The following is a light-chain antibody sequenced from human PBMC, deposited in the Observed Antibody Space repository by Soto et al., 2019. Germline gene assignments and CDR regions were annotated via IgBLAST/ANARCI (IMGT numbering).Light chain of an antibody. CDR1: NNDVGNYKL. J-gene: IGLJ7*01. CDR2: EGT. V-gene: IGLV2-23*01. CDR3: YSYAGTSTGV. Sequence: QSVLTQPASVSESPGQSITISCTGTNNDVGNYKLVSWFQHHLGKAPKLIIYEGTKRPSGVSNRFYASQSGNTASLTISGLHAEDEADYYCYSYAGTSTGVFGGG.